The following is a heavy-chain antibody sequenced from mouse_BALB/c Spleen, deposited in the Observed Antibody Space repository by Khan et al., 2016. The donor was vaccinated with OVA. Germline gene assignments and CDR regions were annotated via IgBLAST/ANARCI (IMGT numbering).Heavy chain of an antibody. CDR1: GYTFTNYV. J-gene: IGHJ3*01. CDR2: INPYNAGT. D-gene: IGHD4-1*01. CDR3: AREASSWDFSFPY. V-gene: IGHV1S136*01. Sequence: VQLQQSGPELVEPGASVKMSCKASGYTFTNYVMHWVKQKPGQGLEWIGYINPYNAGTRYNEKFKGKATLTSDISSTTAYMELSSLTSEDSAVYYLAREASSWDFSFPYWGQGTLVTVSA.